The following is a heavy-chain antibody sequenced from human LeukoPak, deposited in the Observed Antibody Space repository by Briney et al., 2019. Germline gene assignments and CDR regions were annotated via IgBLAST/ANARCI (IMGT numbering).Heavy chain of an antibody. J-gene: IGHJ5*02. Sequence: ASVKVSCKASGYTFTTYDINWVRQATAQGLEWLGWMSPNSGNTAYAQKFQGRVTMTRDTSITTAYMELRSLRHEDAAVYYCVSWFGGLPNWFDRWGQGTLVTVSS. CDR3: VSWFGGLPNWFDR. V-gene: IGHV1-8*01. CDR1: GYTFTTYD. D-gene: IGHD3-10*01. CDR2: MSPNSGNT.